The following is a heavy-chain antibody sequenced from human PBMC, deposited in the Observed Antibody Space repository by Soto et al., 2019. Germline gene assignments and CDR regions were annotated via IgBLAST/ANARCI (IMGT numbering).Heavy chain of an antibody. CDR3: ARDDVLCDGGRCYGVPLDV. CDR1: GFTFTSYA. Sequence: GGSLRLSCAASGFTFTSYAMSWVRQAPGKGLEWVSGISGGGGGTYYADSVKGRFTISRDNSKNTLYLQMNSLRAEDTAVYYCARDDVLCDGGRCYGVPLDVWGQGTSVPVSS. V-gene: IGHV3-23*01. J-gene: IGHJ6*02. D-gene: IGHD2-15*01. CDR2: ISGGGGGT.